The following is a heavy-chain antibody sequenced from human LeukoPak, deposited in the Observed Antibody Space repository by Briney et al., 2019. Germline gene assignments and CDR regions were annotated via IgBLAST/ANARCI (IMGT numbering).Heavy chain of an antibody. Sequence: PGGSLRLSCTASGFTFSNFWMGWVRQAPGKGLEWVANIKQDETEKFYLGSVKGRFTISRDNAKNSLYLQMNSLRAEDTAIYYCTTAAGYNYGQYWGQGTLVTVSS. CDR1: GFTFSNFW. CDR3: TTAAGYNYGQY. J-gene: IGHJ4*02. V-gene: IGHV3-7*03. CDR2: IKQDETEK. D-gene: IGHD5-18*01.